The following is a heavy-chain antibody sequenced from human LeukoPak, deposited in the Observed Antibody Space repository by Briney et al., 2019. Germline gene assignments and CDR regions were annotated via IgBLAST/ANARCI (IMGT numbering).Heavy chain of an antibody. CDR1: GGSIRSYY. CDR3: ARHFFPGATRAFDI. J-gene: IGHJ3*02. Sequence: SETLSLTCTVSGGSIRSYYWSWIRQPPGKGLEWIGYIYYSGSTNYNPSLKSRVTISVDTSKNQFSLKLSSVTAADTAVYYCARHFFPGATRAFDIWGQGTMVTVSS. V-gene: IGHV4-59*08. D-gene: IGHD1-26*01. CDR2: IYYSGST.